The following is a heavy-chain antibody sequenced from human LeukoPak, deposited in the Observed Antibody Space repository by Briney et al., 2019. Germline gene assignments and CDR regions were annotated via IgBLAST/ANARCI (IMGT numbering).Heavy chain of an antibody. CDR2: INPDGRDT. V-gene: IGHV3-7*01. J-gene: IGHJ1*01. D-gene: IGHD2-21*02. CDR1: GFTFNRCW. Sequence: GGSLRLSCVVSGFTFNRCWMNWVRQAPGKGLEWVAHINPDGRDTYVDSVKGRFTISRVNAQNSMYLQMNSLRVEDTAVYYCTSWGDTTAEYFQRWGQGTLVTVSS. CDR3: TSWGDTTAEYFQR.